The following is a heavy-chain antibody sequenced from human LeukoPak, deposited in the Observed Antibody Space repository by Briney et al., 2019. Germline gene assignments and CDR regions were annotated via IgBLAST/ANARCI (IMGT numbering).Heavy chain of an antibody. Sequence: GGSLRLSCAASGFTFRNHWMRWVRQTPGKGLVWVSRISSDGSSTTYADSVKGRFTISRDNAKNTLYLQMNNLRAEDTAMYYCARDQRVTGRPDIDYWGQGTLVIVSS. D-gene: IGHD6-6*01. CDR3: ARDQRVTGRPDIDY. J-gene: IGHJ4*02. CDR2: ISSDGSST. CDR1: GFTFRNHW. V-gene: IGHV3-74*03.